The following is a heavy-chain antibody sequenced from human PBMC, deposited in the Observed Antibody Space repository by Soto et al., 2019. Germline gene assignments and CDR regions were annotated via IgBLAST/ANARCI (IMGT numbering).Heavy chain of an antibody. Sequence: QVQLVESGGGVVQPGRSLRLSCAASGFTFSSYGMHWVRQAPGKGLEWVAVISYDGSNKYYADSVKGRFTISRDNSKNTLYLQMNSLRAEDTAVYYCAKDYSYGYFDYWGQGTLVTVSS. D-gene: IGHD5-18*01. CDR1: GFTFSSYG. J-gene: IGHJ4*02. V-gene: IGHV3-30*18. CDR2: ISYDGSNK. CDR3: AKDYSYGYFDY.